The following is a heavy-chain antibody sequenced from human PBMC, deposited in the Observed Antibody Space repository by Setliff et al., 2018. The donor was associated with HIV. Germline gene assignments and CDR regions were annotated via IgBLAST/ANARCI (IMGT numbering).Heavy chain of an antibody. Sequence: PSETLSLTCAVSGVSISSSNWWTWVRQPPGKGLEWIAEVSHSGSTNYNPSLKSRVTISVDKSKNQFPLKLSSVTASDTALYFCARAPNSPYYSNVWYADHWGQGTLVTVSS. J-gene: IGHJ5*02. CDR1: GVSISSSNW. V-gene: IGHV4-4*02. CDR2: VSHSGST. CDR3: ARAPNSPYYSNVWYADH. D-gene: IGHD3-22*01.